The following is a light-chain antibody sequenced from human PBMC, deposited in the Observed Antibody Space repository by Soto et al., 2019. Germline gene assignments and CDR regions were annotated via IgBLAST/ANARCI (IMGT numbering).Light chain of an antibody. CDR3: LQDHNYPLT. V-gene: IGKV1-6*02. J-gene: IGKJ4*01. CDR1: QGIGND. CDR2: AAA. Sequence: ALQMAQSPSSLSASVGDRVTITCRASQGIGNDVGWFQQKPGKAPKLLIYAAATFQSGVPSRFSGSRSGTDFPLTISSLQPEDFATYYCLQDHNYPLTFGGGTKVEIK.